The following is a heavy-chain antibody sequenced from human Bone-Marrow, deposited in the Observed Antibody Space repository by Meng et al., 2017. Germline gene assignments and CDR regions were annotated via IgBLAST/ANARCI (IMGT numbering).Heavy chain of an antibody. CDR1: GYTFPDYW. CDR3: ARDADCSSTSCYFWFNP. V-gene: IGHV1-2*06. D-gene: IGHD2-2*01. CDR2: INPKSGDT. J-gene: IGHJ5*02. Sequence: QGQLVQSGAEVKKPGASVKVSCKASGYTFPDYWLHWVRRAPGQGLEWMGRINPKSGDTHYAQRFQGRVTMTGDTSISTAYMELSGLRSDDTAMYYCARDADCSSTSCYFWFNPWGQGTLVTVSS.